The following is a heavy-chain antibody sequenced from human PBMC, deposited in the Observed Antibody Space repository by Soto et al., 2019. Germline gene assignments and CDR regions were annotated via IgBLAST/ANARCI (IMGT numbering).Heavy chain of an antibody. CDR1: GFTFSSYA. Sequence: EVQLLESGGGLVQPGGSLRLSCAASGFTFSSYAMSWVRQAPGKGLEWVSAISGSGGSTYYADSVKGRFTISRDNSKNTLYLQMNSLRAEDTAVYYCAKDPGYCSSTSCYAPYWGQGTLVTVSS. CDR3: AKDPGYCSSTSCYAPY. J-gene: IGHJ4*02. D-gene: IGHD2-2*01. CDR2: ISGSGGST. V-gene: IGHV3-23*01.